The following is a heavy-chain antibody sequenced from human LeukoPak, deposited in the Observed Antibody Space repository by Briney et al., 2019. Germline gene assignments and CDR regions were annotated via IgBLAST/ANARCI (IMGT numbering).Heavy chain of an antibody. CDR2: ISSSSSTI. V-gene: IGHV3-48*04. D-gene: IGHD2-2*01. J-gene: IGHJ4*01. CDR3: ARGGYCSSTSCYAGLLDY. CDR1: GFTFSSYS. Sequence: GGSLRLSCAASGFTFSSYSMNWVRQAPGKGLEWGSYISSSSSTIYYADSVKGRFTISRDNAKNSLYLQMNSLRAEDTAVYYCARGGYCSSTSCYAGLLDYWXXGTLVTVSS.